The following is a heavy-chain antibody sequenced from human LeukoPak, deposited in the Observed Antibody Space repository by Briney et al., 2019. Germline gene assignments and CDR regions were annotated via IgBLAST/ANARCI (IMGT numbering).Heavy chain of an antibody. J-gene: IGHJ4*02. V-gene: IGHV1-18*01. CDR1: GYTFTSST. CDR3: VRVSNYYPYYFDY. D-gene: IGHD3-22*01. Sequence: GASVKVSCKASGYTFTSSTVSWVRQAPGQGLEWMGWISPYNGNTNYAQKLQGRVTMTTDTSTSTAYMELRSLRSDDTAVYYCVRVSNYYPYYFDYWGQGTLVTVSS. CDR2: ISPYNGNT.